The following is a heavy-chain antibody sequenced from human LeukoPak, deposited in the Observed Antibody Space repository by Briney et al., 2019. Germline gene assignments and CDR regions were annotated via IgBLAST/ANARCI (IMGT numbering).Heavy chain of an antibody. CDR3: ARDLYYYDSGGPDY. CDR2: IMPISGIA. J-gene: IGHJ4*02. Sequence: SVKVSCKASGDTFSNYGLSWVRQAPGQGLEWMGRIMPISGIANYAQKFQDGVTINTDESTSTVYMELNSLRSEDTAVYYCARDLYYYDSGGPDYWGQGTLVSVSS. CDR1: GDTFSNYG. D-gene: IGHD3-22*01. V-gene: IGHV1-69*05.